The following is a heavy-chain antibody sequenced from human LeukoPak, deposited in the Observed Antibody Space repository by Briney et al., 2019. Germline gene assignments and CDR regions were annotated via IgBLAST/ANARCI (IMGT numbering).Heavy chain of an antibody. J-gene: IGHJ5*02. CDR1: GFTFSSYA. Sequence: PGGSLRLSCAASGFTFSSYAMTWVRQAPGKGLDWVSTISPGGGSPYCADSAKGRFTISRDNSKNTLFLQMYTLRVEGTALYYWAKDPRGVGARGSWGQGTLVAVPS. V-gene: IGHV3-23*01. CDR3: AKDPRGVGARGS. D-gene: IGHD1-26*01. CDR2: ISPGGGSP.